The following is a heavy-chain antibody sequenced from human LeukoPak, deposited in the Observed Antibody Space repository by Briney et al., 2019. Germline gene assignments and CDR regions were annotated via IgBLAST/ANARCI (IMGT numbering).Heavy chain of an antibody. Sequence: GASVTVSCTASGGTFSSYAISWVRQAPGQGLEWMGGIIPIFGTANYAQTFKGRVTITADESTSTAYMELSSLRSEDTAVYYCARDRYYGSGSSSPISYYYYYMDVWGKGTTVTISS. J-gene: IGHJ6*03. V-gene: IGHV1-69*13. CDR2: IIPIFGTA. CDR1: GGTFSSYA. D-gene: IGHD3-10*01. CDR3: ARDRYYGSGSSSPISYYYYYMDV.